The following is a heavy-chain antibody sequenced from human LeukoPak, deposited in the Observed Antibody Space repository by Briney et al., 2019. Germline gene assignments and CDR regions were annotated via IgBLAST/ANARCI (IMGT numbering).Heavy chain of an antibody. CDR2: ISYDGSNK. CDR1: GFTFSSYA. Sequence: GRSLRLSCAASGFTFSSYATHWVRQAPGKGLEWVAVISYDGSNKYYADSVKGRFTISRDNSKNTLYLQMNSLRAEDTAVYYCARDWAAGSNWFDPWGQGTLVTVSS. CDR3: ARDWAAGSNWFDP. V-gene: IGHV3-30*04. D-gene: IGHD6-13*01. J-gene: IGHJ5*02.